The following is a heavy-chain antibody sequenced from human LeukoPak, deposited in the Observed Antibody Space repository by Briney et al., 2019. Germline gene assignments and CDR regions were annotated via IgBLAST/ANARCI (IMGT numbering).Heavy chain of an antibody. Sequence: PSETLSLTCAVYGGSFSGYYWSWIRPPPGKGLEWIGEINHSGSTNYNPSLKSRVTISVDTSKNQFSLRLSSVTAADTAVYYCARGPSYSNYRRGYYMDVWGKGTTVTVSS. CDR2: INHSGST. D-gene: IGHD4-11*01. J-gene: IGHJ6*03. V-gene: IGHV4-34*01. CDR3: ARGPSYSNYRRGYYMDV. CDR1: GGSFSGYY.